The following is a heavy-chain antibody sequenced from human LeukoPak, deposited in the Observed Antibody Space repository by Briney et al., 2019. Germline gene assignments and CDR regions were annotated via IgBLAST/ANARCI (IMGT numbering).Heavy chain of an antibody. CDR3: TRMPTGYPNWFDP. Sequence: SETLSLTCTVSGGSISSSPYYWNWIRQPPGKGLEWIGSISYSGTTSYNPSLNSRVTISVDTSKNHFSLRLTSVTAADTAIYYCTRMPTGYPNWFDPWGQGAPVTVSS. CDR1: GGSISSSPYY. CDR2: ISYSGTT. J-gene: IGHJ5*02. D-gene: IGHD3-9*01. V-gene: IGHV4-39*02.